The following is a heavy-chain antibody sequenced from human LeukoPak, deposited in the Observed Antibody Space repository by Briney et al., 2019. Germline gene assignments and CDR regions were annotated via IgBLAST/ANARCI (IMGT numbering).Heavy chain of an antibody. CDR2: ISDSGNYI. CDR3: ARDLRTSGIAVAGTKGY. Sequence: PGGSLRLSCAASGFTFSRYSMNWVRQAPGKGLEWVSSISDSGNYIYYADSVKGRFTISRDNAKNSLFLQMNSLRAEDTAVYYCARDLRTSGIAVAGTKGYWGQGTLVTVSS. V-gene: IGHV3-21*01. CDR1: GFTFSRYS. J-gene: IGHJ4*02. D-gene: IGHD6-19*01.